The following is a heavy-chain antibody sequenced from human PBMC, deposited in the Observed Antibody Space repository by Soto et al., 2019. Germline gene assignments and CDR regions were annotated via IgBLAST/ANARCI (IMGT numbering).Heavy chain of an antibody. V-gene: IGHV4-30-4*01. CDR3: ARGEEVATILGMDV. CDR1: GGSISSGDYY. D-gene: IGHD5-12*01. CDR2: IYYSGST. Sequence: LSLTCTVSGGSISSGDYYWSWIRQPPGKGLEWIGYIYYSGSTYYNPSLKSRVTISVDTSKNQFSLKLSSVTAADTAVYYCARGEEVATILGMDVWGQGITVTVSS. J-gene: IGHJ6*02.